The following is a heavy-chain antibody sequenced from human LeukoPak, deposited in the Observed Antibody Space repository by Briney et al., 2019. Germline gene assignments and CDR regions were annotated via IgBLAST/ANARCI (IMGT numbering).Heavy chain of an antibody. V-gene: IGHV3-74*01. J-gene: IGHJ6*02. D-gene: IGHD5-24*01. CDR3: ARDLGVATIPPRYHYAMDV. CDR2: INSDGSAT. Sequence: PGGSLTLSCAASGFSFSSYWMHWVRQAPGKGLVWVSRINSDGSATVDADSVKGRFTISRDNAKHTLYLQMNSLRAEDTAIYYCARDLGVATIPPRYHYAMDVWGQGATVTVSS. CDR1: GFSFSSYW.